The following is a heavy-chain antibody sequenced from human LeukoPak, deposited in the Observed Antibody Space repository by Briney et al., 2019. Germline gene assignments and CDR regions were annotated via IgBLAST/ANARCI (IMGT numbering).Heavy chain of an antibody. J-gene: IGHJ4*02. Sequence: GGSLRLSCAASGFTFSSYAMSWVRQAPGKGLEWVSAISGSGGSTYYADSVKGRFTISRDNAKNSLYLQMNSLRAEDTAVYYCARAGGSSWADYWGQGTLVTVSS. CDR2: ISGSGGST. V-gene: IGHV3-23*01. CDR3: ARAGGSSWADY. CDR1: GFTFSSYA. D-gene: IGHD6-13*01.